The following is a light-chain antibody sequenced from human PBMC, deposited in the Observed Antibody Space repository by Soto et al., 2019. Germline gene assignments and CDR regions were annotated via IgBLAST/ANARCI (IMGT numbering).Light chain of an antibody. Sequence: DIQMTQSPSTLSASVGDRFAITCRASDNIAPWVAWYQQKPGKAPKLLIYKAANLADEVPSRFAGSGSGTDFTLTITRLQPDDFATYYCQHYNSFSRTFGQGTKVDI. CDR3: QHYNSFSRT. CDR2: KAA. CDR1: DNIAPW. J-gene: IGKJ1*01. V-gene: IGKV1-5*03.